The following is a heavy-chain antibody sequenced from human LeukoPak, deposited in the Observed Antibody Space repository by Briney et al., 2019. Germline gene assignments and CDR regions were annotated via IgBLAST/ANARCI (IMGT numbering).Heavy chain of an antibody. CDR2: IYYSGST. V-gene: IGHV4-61*01. CDR3: ARATTVLDPWGYYYYMDV. CDR1: GDSISSGPYY. J-gene: IGHJ6*03. Sequence: SETLSLTCTVSGDSISSGPYYWGWIRQPPGKGLEWIGYIYYSGSTNYNPSLKSRVTISVDTSKNQFSLKLSSVTAADTAVYYCARATTVLDPWGYYYYMDVWGKGTTVTVSS. D-gene: IGHD4-17*01.